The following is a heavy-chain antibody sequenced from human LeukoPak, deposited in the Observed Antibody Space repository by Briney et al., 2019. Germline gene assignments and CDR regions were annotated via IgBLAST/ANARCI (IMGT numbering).Heavy chain of an antibody. CDR2: ISAYNGNT. CDR3: ARADDFWSGYFSEHLDY. V-gene: IGHV1-18*01. CDR1: GYTFTSYG. J-gene: IGHJ4*02. Sequence: ASVKVSCKASGYTFTSYGISWVRQALGQGLEWMGWISAYNGNTNYAQKLQGRVTMTTDTSTSTAYMELRSLRSDDTAVYYCARADDFWSGYFSEHLDYWGQGTLVTVSS. D-gene: IGHD3-3*01.